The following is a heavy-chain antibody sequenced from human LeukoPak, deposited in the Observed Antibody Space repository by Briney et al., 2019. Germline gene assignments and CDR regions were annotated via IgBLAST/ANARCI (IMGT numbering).Heavy chain of an antibody. V-gene: IGHV1-8*01. CDR2: MNPNSGNT. J-gene: IGHJ4*02. D-gene: IGHD3-22*01. CDR3: ARGPHYYDSSGYIDY. Sequence: GASVKVSCKASGYTFTSYDINWVRQATGQGLEWMGWMNPNSGNTGYAQKFQGRVTMTRNTSISTAYMELSSLRSEDTAVYYCARGPHYYDSSGYIDYWGKGTLVTVSS. CDR1: GYTFTSYD.